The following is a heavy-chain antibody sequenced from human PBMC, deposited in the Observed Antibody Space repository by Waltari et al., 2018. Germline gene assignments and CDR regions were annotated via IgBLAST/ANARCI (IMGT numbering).Heavy chain of an antibody. CDR3: ARDLDYYDSSGFLHNWFDP. V-gene: IGHV4-4*07. D-gene: IGHD3-22*01. CDR1: GGSISSYY. Sequence: QVQLQESGPGLVKPSETLSLTCTVSGGSISSYYWSWIRQPAGKGLEWIGRIYTSGSTNYNPSLKSRVTMSVDTSKNQFSLKLSSVTAADTAVYYCARDLDYYDSSGFLHNWFDPWGQGTLVTVSS. J-gene: IGHJ5*02. CDR2: IYTSGST.